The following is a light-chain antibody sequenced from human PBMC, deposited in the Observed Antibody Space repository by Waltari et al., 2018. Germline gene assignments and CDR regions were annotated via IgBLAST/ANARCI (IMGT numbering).Light chain of an antibody. CDR2: AAS. CDR3: QNHERLPAM. V-gene: IGKV3-20*01. Sequence: EIVLTQSPGTLSLSPGERATLSCRASQSISRHLAWYQQKPGQAPRLLIYAASSRATGIPDRFGGSGSGTDFSLTISRLEPEDFAVYYCQNHERLPAMFGQGTKVEIK. J-gene: IGKJ1*01. CDR1: QSISRH.